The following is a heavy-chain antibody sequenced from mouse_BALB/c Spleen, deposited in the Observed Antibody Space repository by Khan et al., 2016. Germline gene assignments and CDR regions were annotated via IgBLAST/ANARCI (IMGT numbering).Heavy chain of an antibody. CDR3: ARRSNPDY. J-gene: IGHJ2*01. D-gene: IGHD4-1*01. CDR2: ILPRSGTT. CDR1: GYTFSSYW. Sequence: QVQLQQSGAELMKPGASGKISCKATGYTFSSYWIEWVKQRPGHGLEWIGEILPRSGTTNYNEKFKGKATFTADTSSNTAYMQLSSLTSEDSAVYYCARRSNPDYWVQGTTLTVSS. V-gene: IGHV1-9*01.